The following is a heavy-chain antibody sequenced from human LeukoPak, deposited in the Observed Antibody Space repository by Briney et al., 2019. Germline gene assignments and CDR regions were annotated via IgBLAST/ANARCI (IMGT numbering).Heavy chain of an antibody. Sequence: GSLRLSCAASGFTFSSCAMSWVRQAPGKGLEWVSAISGSGGSTYYADSVRGRFTISRDNSKNTLYLQMNSLRAEDTAVYYCAKDPAPYCSGGSCYIDYWGQGTLVTVSS. CDR1: GFTFSSCA. J-gene: IGHJ4*02. CDR2: ISGSGGST. V-gene: IGHV3-23*01. CDR3: AKDPAPYCSGGSCYIDY. D-gene: IGHD2-15*01.